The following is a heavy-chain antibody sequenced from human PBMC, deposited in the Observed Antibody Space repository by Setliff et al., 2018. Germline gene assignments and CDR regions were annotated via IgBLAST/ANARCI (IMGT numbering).Heavy chain of an antibody. D-gene: IGHD3-22*01. J-gene: IGHJ6*03. CDR1: GATFSSHG. Sequence: GASVKVSCKASGATFSSHGISWVRQAPGQGLEWMGGTIPMFGTTEYAQKFQGRLTIITDESTNTAFMQLSGLRFDDTAVYYCVREGVDSRSSTDYRYYMDVWGKGTTVTVSS. V-gene: IGHV1-69*05. CDR3: VREGVDSRSSTDYRYYMDV. CDR2: TIPMFGTT.